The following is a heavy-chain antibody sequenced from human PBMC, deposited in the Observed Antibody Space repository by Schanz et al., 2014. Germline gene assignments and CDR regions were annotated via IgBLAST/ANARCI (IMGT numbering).Heavy chain of an antibody. J-gene: IGHJ5*02. CDR2: INPNSGGT. V-gene: IGHV1-2*02. Sequence: QVQLLQSGAEVKKPGASVKVSCKASGYTFTGYYMHWVRQAPGQGLEWMGRINPNSGGTNYAQKFQGRVTMTRDTSISTVYMELSRLRSDDTAVYYCAREGTVIRGLSGWFDPWGQGTLVTVPS. CDR1: GYTFTGYY. D-gene: IGHD3-10*01. CDR3: AREGTVIRGLSGWFDP.